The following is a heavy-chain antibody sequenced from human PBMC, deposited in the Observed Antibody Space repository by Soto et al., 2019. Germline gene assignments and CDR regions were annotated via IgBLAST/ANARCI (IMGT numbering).Heavy chain of an antibody. D-gene: IGHD5-18*01. V-gene: IGHV4-34*01. CDR1: GGSFSGYY. CDR2: INHSGST. CDR3: ARGSNTAMVRAMDV. J-gene: IGHJ4*02. Sequence: QVQLQQWGAGLLKPSETLSLTCAVYGGSFSGYYWSWIRQPPGKGLEWIGEINHSGSTNYNPSLKSRVTISVDTSKNQFSLKLSSVTAADTAVYYCARGSNTAMVRAMDVWGQGTLVTVSS.